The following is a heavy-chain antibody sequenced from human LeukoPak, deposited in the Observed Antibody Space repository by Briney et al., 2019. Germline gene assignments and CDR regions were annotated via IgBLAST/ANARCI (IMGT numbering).Heavy chain of an antibody. Sequence: GGSLRLSCAASGFTFSSYAMSWVRQAPGEGLEWVSAISGSGGSTYYADSVKGRFTISRDNSKNTLYLQMNSLRAEDTAVYYCAKMSLWFGELLDAFDIWGQGTMVTVSS. V-gene: IGHV3-23*01. CDR3: AKMSLWFGELLDAFDI. CDR1: GFTFSSYA. D-gene: IGHD3-10*01. CDR2: ISGSGGST. J-gene: IGHJ3*02.